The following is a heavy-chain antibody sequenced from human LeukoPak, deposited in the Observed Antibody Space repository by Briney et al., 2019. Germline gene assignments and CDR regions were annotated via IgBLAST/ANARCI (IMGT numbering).Heavy chain of an antibody. V-gene: IGHV1-18*01. Sequence: APVRVSCKASGYTFINYGISWVRQAPGQGLEWMGWISVYNGDTNYEQKFQGRVTMTTDTSTNTAYMELRSLRSDDTAVYYCARDGASWRASLITFYYDAMDVWGQGTTVTVSS. CDR3: ARDGASWRASLITFYYDAMDV. CDR2: ISVYNGDT. D-gene: IGHD2/OR15-2a*01. CDR1: GYTFINYG. J-gene: IGHJ6*02.